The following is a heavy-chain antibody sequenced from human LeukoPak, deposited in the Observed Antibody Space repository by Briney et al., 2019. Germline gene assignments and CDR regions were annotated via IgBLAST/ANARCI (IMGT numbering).Heavy chain of an antibody. CDR2: ITGGSHYI. Sequence: RGSLSPSCAASGFTFSTSTMNWVRQAPGKGLEWVSYITGGSHYIYYADSVKGRFTVSRDNAKNSLYLQMNNLRAEDTAVYYCARRAAGFDYWGQGTLVTVSS. V-gene: IGHV3-21*01. J-gene: IGHJ4*02. CDR1: GFTFSTST. D-gene: IGHD6-25*01. CDR3: ARRAAGFDY.